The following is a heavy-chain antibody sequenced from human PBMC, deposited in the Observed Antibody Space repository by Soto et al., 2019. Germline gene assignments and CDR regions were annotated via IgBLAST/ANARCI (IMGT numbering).Heavy chain of an antibody. Sequence: HVQLQESGPGLVKPSETLSLTCTVSGGSISTYYWSWIRQPPGKGLEGIGYIYYDGSTSYNPSLRSRFTISVDTSKNQFSLILSSVTSADTAVYYCARDQLSSGLYVWFDPWGQGTLVTVSS. CDR3: ARDQLSSGLYVWFDP. CDR1: GGSISTYY. CDR2: IYYDGST. D-gene: IGHD6-25*01. V-gene: IGHV4-59*01. J-gene: IGHJ5*02.